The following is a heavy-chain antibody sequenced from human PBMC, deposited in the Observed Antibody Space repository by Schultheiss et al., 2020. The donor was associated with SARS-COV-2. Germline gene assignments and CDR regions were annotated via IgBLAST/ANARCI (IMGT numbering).Heavy chain of an antibody. D-gene: IGHD6-13*01. CDR2: TRNKANSYTT. V-gene: IGHV3-72*01. Sequence: GGSLRLSCAASGFTFSDHYMDWVRQAPGKGLEWVGRTRNKANSYTTEYAASVKGRFTISRDDSKNSLYLQMNSLKTEDTAVYYCARWGTTAAGTWFDPWGQGTLVTVSS. J-gene: IGHJ5*02. CDR3: ARWGTTAAGTWFDP. CDR1: GFTFSDHY.